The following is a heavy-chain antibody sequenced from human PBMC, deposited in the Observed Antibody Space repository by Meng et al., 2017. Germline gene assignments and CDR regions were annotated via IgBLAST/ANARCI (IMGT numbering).Heavy chain of an antibody. J-gene: IGHJ4*02. CDR2: IYSGGST. CDR1: AFSVTTSY. V-gene: IGHV3-53*01. Sequence: GVDLIHPALSLRPSAPASAFSVTTSYMSWVRQAPGKGLEWVSVIYSGGSTYYADSVKGRFSISRDNSKNTLYLQMNSLRAEDTAVYFCARDSSSGWYHNYWGQGTLVTVSS. CDR3: ARDSSSGWYHNY. D-gene: IGHD6-19*01.